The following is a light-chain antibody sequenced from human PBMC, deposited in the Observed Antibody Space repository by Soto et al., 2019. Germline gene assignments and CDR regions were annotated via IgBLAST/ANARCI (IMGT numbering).Light chain of an antibody. Sequence: EIVMTQSPAPLSVSPGERATLSCRASQSVYNNLAWYQQKPGQSPRLLIYGASTRATGIPARFSGSGSGTEFTLTLSSLQSEECAVSFCQQYNNWPPVTFGPGTQVEI. CDR3: QQYNNWPPVT. V-gene: IGKV3-15*01. CDR2: GAS. J-gene: IGKJ3*01. CDR1: QSVYNN.